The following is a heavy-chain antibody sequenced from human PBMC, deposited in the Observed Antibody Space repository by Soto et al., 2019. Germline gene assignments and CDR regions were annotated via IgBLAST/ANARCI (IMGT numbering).Heavy chain of an antibody. J-gene: IGHJ6*02. Sequence: GESLKISCMGSGYSFTSYWIGWVRQMPGKGLEWMGIIYPGDSDTRYSPSFQGQVTISADKSISTAYLQWSSLKASDTAMYYCARHGSGSYYYYYGMDVWGQGTTVTVSS. D-gene: IGHD1-26*01. CDR2: IYPGDSDT. V-gene: IGHV5-51*01. CDR3: ARHGSGSYYYYYGMDV. CDR1: GYSFTSYW.